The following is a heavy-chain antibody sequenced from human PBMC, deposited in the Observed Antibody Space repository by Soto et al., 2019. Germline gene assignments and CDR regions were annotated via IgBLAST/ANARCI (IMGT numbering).Heavy chain of an antibody. CDR2: ISGTGSST. V-gene: IGHV3-23*01. D-gene: IGHD3-22*01. CDR3: AKFAYYYDRSGYYLDS. J-gene: IGHJ4*02. CDR1: GFTFSSYA. Sequence: GGSLRLSCAASGFTFSSYAMSWVRQAPGKGLEWVSAISGTGSSTYYAESVKGRFTISRDNSKNTLFLQMNSLRAEDTAVFYCAKFAYYYDRSGYYLDSWGQGTLVTVSS.